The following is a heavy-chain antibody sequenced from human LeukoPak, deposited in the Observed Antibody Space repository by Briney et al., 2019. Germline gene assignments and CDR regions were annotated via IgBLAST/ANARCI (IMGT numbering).Heavy chain of an antibody. V-gene: IGHV4-39*01. CDR3: ARHRSGWLQSSFDY. D-gene: IGHD5-24*01. CDR2: IYYSGNT. CDR1: GGSISSSSDY. J-gene: IGHJ4*02. Sequence: SETLSLTCTVSGGSISSSSDYWGWIRQPPGKGLVWIGSIYYSGNTYDNPSLKSRVTISVDTSKKQFSLKVRYVTAADTAVYYCARHRSGWLQSSFDYWGQGIMVTVSS.